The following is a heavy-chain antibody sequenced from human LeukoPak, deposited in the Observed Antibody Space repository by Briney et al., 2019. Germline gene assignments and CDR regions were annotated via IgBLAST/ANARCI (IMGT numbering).Heavy chain of an antibody. V-gene: IGHV3-53*01. D-gene: IGHD5-24*01. Sequence: GGSLRLSCAASGFTVSSNYMSWVRQAPGKGLEWVSVIYSGGSTYYADSVKGRFTISRDNAKNTLYLQMNSLRADDTAAYYCARGSRDGYNTRPDYWGQGTLVTVSS. CDR3: ARGSRDGYNTRPDY. J-gene: IGHJ4*02. CDR1: GFTVSSNY. CDR2: IYSGGST.